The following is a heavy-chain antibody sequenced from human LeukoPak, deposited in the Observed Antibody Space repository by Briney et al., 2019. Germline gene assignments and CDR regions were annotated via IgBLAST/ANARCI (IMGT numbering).Heavy chain of an antibody. Sequence: ASLKVSCKASGYTFTGYYMHWVRQAPGQGLEWIGWINPNSGGTNYAQKFQGRVTMTRDTSISTAYMELSRLRSDDTAVYYCARGDLRIYYYYGMDVWGQGTTVTVSS. D-gene: IGHD5/OR15-5a*01. CDR2: INPNSGGT. CDR1: GYTFTGYY. V-gene: IGHV1-2*02. J-gene: IGHJ6*02. CDR3: ARGDLRIYYYYGMDV.